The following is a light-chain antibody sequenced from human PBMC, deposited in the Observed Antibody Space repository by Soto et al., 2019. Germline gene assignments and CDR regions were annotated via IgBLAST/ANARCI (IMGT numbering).Light chain of an antibody. Sequence: QSVLTQPASVSGSPGQSITISCTGTSSDVGGYNHVSWYQQHPGKAPKLMIYDVSNRPSGVSNRFFGSKSGNTASLTISGLQAEDEADYYCSSYASSSTYVFGTGTQLTVL. CDR2: DVS. CDR1: SSDVGGYNH. CDR3: SSYASSSTYV. V-gene: IGLV2-14*03. J-gene: IGLJ1*01.